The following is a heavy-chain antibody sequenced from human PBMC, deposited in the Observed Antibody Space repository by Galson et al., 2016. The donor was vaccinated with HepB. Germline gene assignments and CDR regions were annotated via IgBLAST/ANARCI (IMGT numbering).Heavy chain of an antibody. V-gene: IGHV3-30*04. D-gene: IGHD2/OR15-2a*01. CDR3: ARDLS. CDR1: GFTFSSYA. J-gene: IGHJ4*02. Sequence: SLRLSCAASGFTFSSYAMHWVRQAPGKGLEWVAVISYDGSNKYYADSVKGRFTISRDNSKNTLSLQMNSLRTDDTAVYYCARDLSWGQGTLVIVSS. CDR2: ISYDGSNK.